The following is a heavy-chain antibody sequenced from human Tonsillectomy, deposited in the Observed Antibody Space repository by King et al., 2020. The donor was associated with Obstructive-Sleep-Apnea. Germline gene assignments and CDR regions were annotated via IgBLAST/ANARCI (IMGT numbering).Heavy chain of an antibody. CDR2: ISSAGTYM. D-gene: IGHD3-10*01. CDR3: VRANSLTYYFDY. Sequence: VQLVESGGGLARPGGSLRLSCAASGFTFSSFKMNWVRQAPGKGLEWVSSISSAGTYMSYADSVKGRFTISRGNAWNSLYLQMNGLRAEDTAMYYCVRANSLTYYFDYWGQGILVTVSS. CDR1: GFTFSSFK. J-gene: IGHJ4*02. V-gene: IGHV3-21*01.